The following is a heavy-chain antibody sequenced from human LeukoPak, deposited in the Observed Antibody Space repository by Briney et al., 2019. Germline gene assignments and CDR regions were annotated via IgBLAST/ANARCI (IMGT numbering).Heavy chain of an antibody. Sequence: SETLSLTCPVSGGSLSNYYWTWIRRPPGEGLEWIGYIYSSGSANYNPSLKSRVNISIDTSENQFSLKLSSVTAADTAVYYCARRSWGSDFDYWGQGALVTVSS. D-gene: IGHD3-16*01. CDR1: GGSLSNYY. J-gene: IGHJ4*02. V-gene: IGHV4-59*01. CDR3: ARRSWGSDFDY. CDR2: IYSSGSA.